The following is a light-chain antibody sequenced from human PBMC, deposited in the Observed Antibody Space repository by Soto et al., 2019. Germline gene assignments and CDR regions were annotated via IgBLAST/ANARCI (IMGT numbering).Light chain of an antibody. V-gene: IGKV3-15*01. CDR3: QQYNNWPWT. J-gene: IGKJ1*01. CDR1: QSVGSR. CDR2: DAS. Sequence: EIEMTQSPATLSVSPGERATLSCRASQSVGSRLAWYQRKPGQPLRLLIYDASTRATGIAARFSGSGSGAEFTLTISSLQSEDFAIYYCQQYNNWPWTLGQGTKVEIK.